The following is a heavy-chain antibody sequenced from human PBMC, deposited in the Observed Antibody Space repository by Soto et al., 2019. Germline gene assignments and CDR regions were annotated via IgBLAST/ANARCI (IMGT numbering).Heavy chain of an antibody. V-gene: IGHV1-2*04. CDR1: GYTFTGYY. Sequence: GDSVQVSCKASGYTFTGYYMHWVRQAPGQGLEWMGWINPNSGGTNYAQKFQGWVTMTRDTSISTAYMELSRLRSDDKAVYYCARGGYSGYAQEDYWGQGTVVTVSA. D-gene: IGHD5-12*01. CDR3: ARGGYSGYAQEDY. CDR2: INPNSGGT. J-gene: IGHJ4*02.